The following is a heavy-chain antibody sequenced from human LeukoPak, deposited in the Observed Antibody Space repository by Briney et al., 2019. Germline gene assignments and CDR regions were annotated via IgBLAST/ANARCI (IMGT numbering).Heavy chain of an antibody. V-gene: IGHV4-61*02. J-gene: IGHJ6*04. CDR2: IYTSGST. CDR1: GGSISSGSYY. CDR3: AQTYYDFWSGPNRMDV. D-gene: IGHD3-3*01. Sequence: SETLSLTXTVSGGSISSGSYYWSWIRQPAGKGLEWIGRIYTSGSTNYNPSLKSRVTISVDTSKNQFSLKLSSVTAADTAVYYCAQTYYDFWSGPNRMDVWGKGTTVTVSS.